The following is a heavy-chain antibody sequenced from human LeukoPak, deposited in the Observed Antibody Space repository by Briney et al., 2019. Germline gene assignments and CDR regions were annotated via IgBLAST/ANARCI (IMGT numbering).Heavy chain of an antibody. CDR1: GYTFTSYY. Sequence: SVKVSCKASGYTFTSYYMHWVRQAPGQGLEWMGGIIPIFGTANYAQKFQGRVTITADESTSTAYMELSSLRSEDTAVYYCARVNYGYYYMDVWGKGTTVTISS. CDR3: ARVNYGYYYMDV. J-gene: IGHJ6*03. CDR2: IIPIFGTA. V-gene: IGHV1-69*13.